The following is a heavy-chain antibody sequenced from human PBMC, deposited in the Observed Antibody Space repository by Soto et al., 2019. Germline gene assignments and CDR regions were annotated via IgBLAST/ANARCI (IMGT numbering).Heavy chain of an antibody. Sequence: PGGSLRLSCAASGFTFSSYAMSWVRQAPGKGLEWVSAISGSGGSTYYADSVKGRFTISRDNSKNTLYLQMNSLRAEDTAVYYCAKGGFDPFCSGGSCYYGYWGQGTLVTVSS. CDR2: ISGSGGST. CDR1: GFTFSSYA. V-gene: IGHV3-23*01. D-gene: IGHD2-15*01. CDR3: AKGGFDPFCSGGSCYYGY. J-gene: IGHJ4*02.